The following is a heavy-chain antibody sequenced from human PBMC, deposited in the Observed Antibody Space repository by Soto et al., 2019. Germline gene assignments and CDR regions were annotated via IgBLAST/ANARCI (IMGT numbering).Heavy chain of an antibody. D-gene: IGHD6-19*01. Sequence: PSETLSLTCAVYGGSFSGYYWSWIRQPPGKGLEWIGEINHSGSTNYNPSLKSRVTISVDTSKNQFSLKLSSVTAADTAVYYCATNQYSSGWYEAYDIWGQGTMVTVSS. J-gene: IGHJ3*02. CDR3: ATNQYSSGWYEAYDI. CDR2: INHSGST. V-gene: IGHV4-34*01. CDR1: GGSFSGYY.